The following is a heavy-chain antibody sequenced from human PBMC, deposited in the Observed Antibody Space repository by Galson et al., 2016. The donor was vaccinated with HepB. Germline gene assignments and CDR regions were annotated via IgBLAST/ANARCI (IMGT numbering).Heavy chain of an antibody. V-gene: IGHV4-39*07. CDR2: INFLGTT. J-gene: IGHJ5*02. Sequence: ETLSLTCTVSNGSISTSDYYWGWIRQPPGKGLEWIGSINFLGTTHSNPSLKSQVTMSVDTSKNQFSLNLTSVTAADTAVYYCARDIKGNWFDPWGPGTLVSVSS. CDR3: ARDIKGNWFDP. CDR1: NGSISTSDYY. D-gene: IGHD3-10*01.